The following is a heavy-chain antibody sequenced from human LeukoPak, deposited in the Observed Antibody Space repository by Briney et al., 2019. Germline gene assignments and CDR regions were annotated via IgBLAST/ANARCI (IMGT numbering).Heavy chain of an antibody. CDR1: GGSFSGYY. V-gene: IGHV4-34*01. D-gene: IGHD2-2*01. CDR2: INHSGST. CDR3: ARGRQGVVVPAARKVSRRWFDP. Sequence: NPSETLSLTCAVYGGSFSGYYWSWIRQPPGKGLEWIGEINHSGSTNYNPSLKSRVTISVDTSENQFSLKLSSVTAADTAVYYCARGRQGVVVPAARKVSRRWFDPWGQGTLVTVSS. J-gene: IGHJ5*02.